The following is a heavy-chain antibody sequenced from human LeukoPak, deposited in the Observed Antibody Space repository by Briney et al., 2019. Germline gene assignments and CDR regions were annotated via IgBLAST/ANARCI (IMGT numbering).Heavy chain of an antibody. Sequence: ASVKVSCKASGYTFTGYYMRWVRQAPGQGLEWMGWINSNNGGTNYAQKFQGRVTMTRDTSISTAYMELSSLRSDDTAVYYCASPAPYYDNSGYYPLDYWGQGTLVTVSS. J-gene: IGHJ4*02. CDR2: INSNNGGT. D-gene: IGHD3-22*01. V-gene: IGHV1-2*02. CDR3: ASPAPYYDNSGYYPLDY. CDR1: GYTFTGYY.